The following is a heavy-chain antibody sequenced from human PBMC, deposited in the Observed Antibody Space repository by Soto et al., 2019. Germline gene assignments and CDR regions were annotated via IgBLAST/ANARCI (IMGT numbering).Heavy chain of an antibody. Sequence: EVQLLESGGGLVQPGGSLRLSCAASGFTFSGYAMSWIRQAPGKGLEWVSAIGVSGGSTFYADSVKGRFTISSDNSKSTLYLQMNSLRAEDTAVYYCAKDYGQYASGWDYWGQGSLVTVSS. CDR3: AKDYGQYASGWDY. CDR1: GFTFSGYA. D-gene: IGHD6-19*01. J-gene: IGHJ4*02. CDR2: IGVSGGST. V-gene: IGHV3-23*01.